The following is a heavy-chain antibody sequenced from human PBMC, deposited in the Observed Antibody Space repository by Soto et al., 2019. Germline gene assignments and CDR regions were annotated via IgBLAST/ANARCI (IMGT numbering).Heavy chain of an antibody. CDR3: AKPLYCSGGSCYSHYYYYGMDV. CDR1: GFTFSSYG. D-gene: IGHD2-15*01. J-gene: IGHJ6*02. Sequence: VQLVESGGGVVQPGRSLRLSCAASGFTFSSYGMHWVRQAPGKGLEWVAVISYDGSNKYYADSVKGRFTISRDNSKNTLYLQMNSLRAEDTAVYYCAKPLYCSGGSCYSHYYYYGMDVWGQGTTVTVSS. V-gene: IGHV3-30*18. CDR2: ISYDGSNK.